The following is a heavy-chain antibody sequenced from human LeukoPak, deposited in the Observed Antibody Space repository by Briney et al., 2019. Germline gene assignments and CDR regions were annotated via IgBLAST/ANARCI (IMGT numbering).Heavy chain of an antibody. V-gene: IGHV4-61*02. CDR1: GGSISSGSYY. J-gene: IGHJ3*02. CDR2: IYTSGNT. Sequence: ASETLSLTCTVSGGSISSGSYYWSWIRQPAGKGLEWIGRIYTSGNTHYNPSLKSRLTLSIDTSKNQFSLKLNSVTAADTAVYYCAGAFDIWGQGTMVTVSS. CDR3: AGAFDI.